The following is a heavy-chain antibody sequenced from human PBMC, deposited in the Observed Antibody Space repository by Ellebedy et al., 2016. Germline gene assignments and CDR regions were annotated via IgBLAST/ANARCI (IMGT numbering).Heavy chain of an antibody. CDR3: AREEGIATWPDAFDI. V-gene: IGHV1-69*04. CDR1: GGTFSSYA. Sequence: SVKVSCXASGGTFSSYAISWVRQAPGQGLEWMGRIIPILGIANYAQKFQGRVTITADKSTSTAYMELSSLRSEDTAVYYCAREEGIATWPDAFDIWGQGTMVTVSS. J-gene: IGHJ3*02. CDR2: IIPILGIA. D-gene: IGHD6-13*01.